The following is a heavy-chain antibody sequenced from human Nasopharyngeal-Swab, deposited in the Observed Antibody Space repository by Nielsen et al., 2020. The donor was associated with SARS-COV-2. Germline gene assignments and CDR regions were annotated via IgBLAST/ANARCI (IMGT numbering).Heavy chain of an antibody. Sequence: GGSLRLSCAASGFTFTSYWMSWVRQAPGKGLEWVADIKQDGTETHYVDSVKGRFTISRDNAKKSLYLQMNSLRAEDTAVYYCARTRALDYWGQGTLVTVSS. J-gene: IGHJ4*02. CDR2: IKQDGTET. CDR1: GFTFTSYW. CDR3: ARTRALDY. V-gene: IGHV3-7*05.